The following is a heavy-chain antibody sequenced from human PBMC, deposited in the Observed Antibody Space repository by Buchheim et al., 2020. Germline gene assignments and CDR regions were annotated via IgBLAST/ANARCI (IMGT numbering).Heavy chain of an antibody. D-gene: IGHD5-18*01. CDR3: AREGGYSYGYYFDY. J-gene: IGHJ4*02. V-gene: IGHV3-30-3*01. Sequence: QVQLVESGGGVVQPGRSLRLSCAASGFTFSSYAMHWVRQAPGKGLEWVAVISYDGSNKYYADSVKGRFTISRDNSKNTLYLQMNSLRAEDTAVYYCAREGGYSYGYYFDYWGQGTL. CDR1: GFTFSSYA. CDR2: ISYDGSNK.